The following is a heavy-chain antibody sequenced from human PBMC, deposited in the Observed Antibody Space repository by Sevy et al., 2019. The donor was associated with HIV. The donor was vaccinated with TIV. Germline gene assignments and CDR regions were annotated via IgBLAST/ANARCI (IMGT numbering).Heavy chain of an antibody. CDR3: AKPYDSSGYYYYYYYYGMDV. Sequence: GGSLRLSCAASGFTFSSYGMHWVRQAPGKGLEWVAVISYDGSNKYYADSVKGRFTISRENSKNTLYLQMNSLRAEDTAVYYCAKPYDSSGYYYYYYYYGMDVWGQGTTVTVSS. CDR2: ISYDGSNK. D-gene: IGHD3-22*01. J-gene: IGHJ6*02. V-gene: IGHV3-30*18. CDR1: GFTFSSYG.